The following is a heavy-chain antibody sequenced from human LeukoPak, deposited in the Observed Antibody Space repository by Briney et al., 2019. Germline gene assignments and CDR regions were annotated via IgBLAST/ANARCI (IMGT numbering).Heavy chain of an antibody. V-gene: IGHV3-23*01. Sequence: PGGSLRLSCAASGFTFSSYAMSWVRQAPGKGLEWVSAISGSGGSTYYADSVKGRFTISRDNSKNTLYLQMNSLRAEDTAVYYCAKGLGYSYGWREDGYFDYWGQGTLVTVSS. CDR1: GFTFSSYA. CDR2: ISGSGGST. D-gene: IGHD5-18*01. J-gene: IGHJ4*02. CDR3: AKGLGYSYGWREDGYFDY.